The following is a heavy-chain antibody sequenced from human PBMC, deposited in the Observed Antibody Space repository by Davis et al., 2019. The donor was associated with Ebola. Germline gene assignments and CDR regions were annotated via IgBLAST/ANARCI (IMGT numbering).Heavy chain of an antibody. CDR2: ISGSGGST. CDR1: SFPFPTFS. CDR3: AKSVYHYGGNSRYYYYGMEV. D-gene: IGHD4-23*01. Sequence: GESLKISCASSSFPFPTFSMSWVRQAPGKGLEWVSGISGSGGSTYYADSVKGRFTISRDNSKNTLYLQMNSLRAEDTAVYYCAKSVYHYGGNSRYYYYGMEVGGKG. J-gene: IGHJ6*04. V-gene: IGHV3-23*01.